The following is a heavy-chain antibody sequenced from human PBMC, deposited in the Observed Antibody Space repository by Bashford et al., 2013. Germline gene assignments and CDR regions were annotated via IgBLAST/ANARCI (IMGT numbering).Heavy chain of an antibody. Sequence: SETLSLTCTVSGGSISSGGYYWSWIRQHPGKGLEWIGYIYYSGSTYYNPSLKSRVTISVDTSKNQFSLKLSSVTAADTAVYYCARVYYYDSSGYAFDIVGPRDNGHRLL. CDR3: ARVYYYDSSGYAFDI. V-gene: IGHV4-31*03. CDR2: IYYSGST. D-gene: IGHD3-22*01. J-gene: IGHJ3*02. CDR1: GGSISSGGYY.